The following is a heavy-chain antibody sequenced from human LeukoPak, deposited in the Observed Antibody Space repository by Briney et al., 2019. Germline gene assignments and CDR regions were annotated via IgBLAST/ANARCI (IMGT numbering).Heavy chain of an antibody. D-gene: IGHD1-1*01. CDR2: IIPIFGTA. CDR3: ARGGTAPPYYFDY. Sequence: SVKVSCKASGGTFSSYAISWVRQAPGQGLEWMGGIIPIFGTANYAQKFQGRVTITADESTSTAYMELSSLRSEDTAVYYCARGGTAPPYYFDYWGQGTLVTVSS. CDR1: GGTFSSYA. V-gene: IGHV1-69*01. J-gene: IGHJ4*02.